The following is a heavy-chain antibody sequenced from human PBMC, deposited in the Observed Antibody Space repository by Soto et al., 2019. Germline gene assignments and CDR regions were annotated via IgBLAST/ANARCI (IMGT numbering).Heavy chain of an antibody. CDR2: ISYDESNE. CDR1: GFSFSSYG. J-gene: IGHJ6*02. CDR3: AKDTSRYSSGYGVDV. V-gene: IGHV3-30*18. Sequence: RRSLRLSCAASGFSFSSYGMHWVRQAPGKGLEWVALISYDESNEYYADSVKGRFTISRDSSKNTLYLQMNSLRAADTAIYYCAKDTSRYSSGYGVDVWGQGTTVTVSS. D-gene: IGHD6-19*01.